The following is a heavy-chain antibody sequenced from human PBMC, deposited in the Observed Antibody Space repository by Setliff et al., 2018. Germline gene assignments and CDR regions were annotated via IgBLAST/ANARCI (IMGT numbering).Heavy chain of an antibody. Sequence: SETLSLTCTVSGYSISSGYYWGWIRQPPGKGLEWIGSIYHGGSTYYNPSLKSRVTISVDTSKNQFSLKLSSVTAADTAVYYCARDSAVAGLIDYWGQGTLVTVSS. CDR1: GYSISSGYY. J-gene: IGHJ4*02. CDR3: ARDSAVAGLIDY. CDR2: IYHGGST. D-gene: IGHD6-19*01. V-gene: IGHV4-38-2*02.